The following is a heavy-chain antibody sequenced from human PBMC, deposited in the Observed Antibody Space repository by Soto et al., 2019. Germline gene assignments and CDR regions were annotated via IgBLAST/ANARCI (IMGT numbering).Heavy chain of an antibody. J-gene: IGHJ4*02. V-gene: IGHV3-23*01. D-gene: IGHD3-22*01. Sequence: GGSLRLSCAASGFTFTSYAMSWVRQAPGKGLEWVSAISGSGGSSYYADSVKGRFTIPRDNSKNTLFLQMNSLRAEDTAIYYCAKGGSYYYDSSGYYANWGQGTLVTVS. CDR3: AKGGSYYYDSSGYYAN. CDR1: GFTFTSYA. CDR2: ISGSGGSS.